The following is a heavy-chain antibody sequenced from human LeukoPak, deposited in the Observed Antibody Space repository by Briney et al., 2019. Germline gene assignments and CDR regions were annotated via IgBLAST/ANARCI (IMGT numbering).Heavy chain of an antibody. V-gene: IGHV3-48*03. CDR2: ISSSGSTI. J-gene: IGHJ3*02. D-gene: IGHD5-18*01. Sequence: PGGSLRLSCAASGFTFSSYEMNWVRQAPGKGLEWVSYISSSGSTIYYADSVKGRFTISRDNAKNSLYLQMNSLRAEDTAVYYCARVMPRRGYSCVPDAFDIWGQGTMVTVSS. CDR3: ARVMPRRGYSCVPDAFDI. CDR1: GFTFSSYE.